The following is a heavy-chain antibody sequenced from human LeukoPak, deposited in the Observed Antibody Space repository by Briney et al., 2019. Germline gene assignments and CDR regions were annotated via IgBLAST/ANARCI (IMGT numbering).Heavy chain of an antibody. V-gene: IGHV1-2*04. CDR3: ARGMYSNGGYIDH. CDR1: GYTFTGYY. Sequence: ASVKVSCKASGYTFTGYYMHWVRQAPGQGLEWMGWINPNSGGTNYAQKFQDWVTMTMDTSISTAYLDLRRLTSDDTAVYYCARGMYSNGGYIDHWGQGTLVTVSS. D-gene: IGHD3-22*01. CDR2: INPNSGGT. J-gene: IGHJ4*02.